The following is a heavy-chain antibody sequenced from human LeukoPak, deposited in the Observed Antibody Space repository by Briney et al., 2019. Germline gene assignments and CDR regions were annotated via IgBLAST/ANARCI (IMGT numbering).Heavy chain of an antibody. CDR3: ARNYYDGSGYWF. CDR1: GGSIRSTSYY. D-gene: IGHD3-22*01. CDR2: GYYSGST. Sequence: SETLSLTCTVSGGSIRSTSYYWGWIRQPPGKGLEWIGSGYYSGSTHYNPSLKSRVTIFVDTSKNQSSLKLSSVTAADTAVYYCARNYYDGSGYWFWGQGALVTVSS. J-gene: IGHJ4*02. V-gene: IGHV4-39*01.